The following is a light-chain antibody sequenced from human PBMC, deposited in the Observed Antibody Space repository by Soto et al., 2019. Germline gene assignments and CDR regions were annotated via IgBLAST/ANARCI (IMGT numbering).Light chain of an antibody. V-gene: IGLV2-8*01. CDR2: EVS. CDR1: SSDVGGYNY. J-gene: IGLJ1*01. Sequence: QSALTQPPSASGSPGQSVTISCTGTSSDVGGYNYVSWYQQHPGKATKVMIYEVSKRPSGVADRFSGNKSGNTASLTVSGLQAEDEADYYGGSYAGSNNLVFGTGTKLTVL. CDR3: GSYAGSNNLV.